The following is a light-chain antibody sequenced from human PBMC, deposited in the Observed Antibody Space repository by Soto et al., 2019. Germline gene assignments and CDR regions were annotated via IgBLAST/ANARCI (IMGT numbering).Light chain of an antibody. Sequence: EIVMTQSPAPLSVSPGERATLSCKASQSVSDKLAWYQQKPGQAPRLLIYHASTRATGIPARFSGGGSGTDFTLTISRLDPEDVAVYYCQQWGSPSTFGQGTRLEIK. V-gene: IGKV3-15*01. J-gene: IGKJ5*01. CDR1: QSVSDK. CDR2: HAS. CDR3: QQWGSPST.